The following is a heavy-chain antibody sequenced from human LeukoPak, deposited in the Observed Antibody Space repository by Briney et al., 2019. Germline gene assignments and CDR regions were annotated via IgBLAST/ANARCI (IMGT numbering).Heavy chain of an antibody. CDR1: GYSISSGYY. CDR3: ARLDGDSPDY. CDR2: IYHSGST. J-gene: IGHJ4*02. V-gene: IGHV4-38-2*02. D-gene: IGHD4-17*01. Sequence: SETLSLTCTVSGYSISSGYYWGWIRQPPGKGLEWIGSIYHSGSTYYNPSLKSRVTISVDTSKNQFSLKLSSVTAADTAVYYCARLDGDSPDYWGQGTLVTVSS.